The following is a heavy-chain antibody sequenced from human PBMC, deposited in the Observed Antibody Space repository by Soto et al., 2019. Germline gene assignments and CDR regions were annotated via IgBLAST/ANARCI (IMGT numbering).Heavy chain of an antibody. CDR1: GGSISSGGYY. V-gene: IGHV4-31*11. CDR3: AREMATTGSYFDY. Sequence: SETLSLTCAVSGGSISSGGYYWSWIRQHPGKGLEWIGYIYYSGSTYYNPSLKSRVTISVDTSKNQFSLKLSSVTAADTAVYYCAREMATTGSYFDYWGQGTLVTVSS. J-gene: IGHJ4*02. D-gene: IGHD3-10*01. CDR2: IYYSGST.